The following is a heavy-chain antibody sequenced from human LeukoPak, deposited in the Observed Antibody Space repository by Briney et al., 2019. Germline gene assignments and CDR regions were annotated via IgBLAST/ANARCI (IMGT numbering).Heavy chain of an antibody. V-gene: IGHV3-33*06. CDR3: AKYSSSSNYYYGMDV. J-gene: IGHJ6*02. CDR2: IWFDGSDK. Sequence: GGSLRLSCAASGFTFSNYGMHWVRQAPGKGLEWVAVIWFDGSDKYYADSVKGRFTISRDNSKNTLYLQMNSLRAEDTAVYYCAKYSSSSNYYYGMDVWGHGTTVTVS. D-gene: IGHD4-11*01. CDR1: GFTFSNYG.